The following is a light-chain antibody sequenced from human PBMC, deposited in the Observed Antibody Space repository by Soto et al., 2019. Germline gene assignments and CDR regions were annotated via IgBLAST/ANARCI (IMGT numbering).Light chain of an antibody. CDR1: SSDVGSYSL. V-gene: IGLV2-23*01. CDR2: EGS. J-gene: IGLJ2*01. Sequence: QSVLTQPASVSGSPGQSITISCTGTSSDVGSYSLVSWYQHHPGKAPKLMIYEGSKRPSGVSNRFSGSKSGNTGSLTISGLQAEDEADYYCCSYVGSSTLVFGGGTKLTVL. CDR3: CSYVGSSTLV.